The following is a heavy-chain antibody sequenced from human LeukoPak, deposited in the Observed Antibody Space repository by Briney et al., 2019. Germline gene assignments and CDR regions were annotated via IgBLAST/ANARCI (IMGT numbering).Heavy chain of an antibody. Sequence: SETLSLTCTVSGGSISSYYWSWIRQPPGKGLEWIGYIYYSGSTNYNPSLKSRVTISVDTSKNQFSLKLSSVTAADTAVYYCATGPNYDILTGCQYYFDYWGQGTLVTVSS. V-gene: IGHV4-59*08. CDR3: ATGPNYDILTGCQYYFDY. J-gene: IGHJ4*02. CDR1: GGSISSYY. D-gene: IGHD3-9*01. CDR2: IYYSGST.